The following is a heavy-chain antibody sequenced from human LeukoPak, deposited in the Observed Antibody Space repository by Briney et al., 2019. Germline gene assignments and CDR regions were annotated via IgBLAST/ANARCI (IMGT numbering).Heavy chain of an antibody. CDR1: GYTFTSYY. CDR3: ARREDSSGYYYPGYYYYGMDV. V-gene: IGHV1-46*01. D-gene: IGHD3-22*01. Sequence: ASVKVSCKASGYTFTSYYMHWVRQAPGQGLEWMGIINPSGGSTSYAQKFQGRVTMTRDTSTSTVYMELSSLRSEDTAVYYCARREDSSGYYYPGYYYYGMDVWGQGTTVTVSS. CDR2: INPSGGST. J-gene: IGHJ6*02.